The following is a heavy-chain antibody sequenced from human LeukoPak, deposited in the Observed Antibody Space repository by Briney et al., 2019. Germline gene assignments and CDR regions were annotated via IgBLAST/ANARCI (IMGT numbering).Heavy chain of an antibody. D-gene: IGHD3-3*01. J-gene: IGHJ4*02. CDR3: AREEGDFWRGYPFIDY. CDR2: IIPILGIA. Sequence: ASVKVSCKASGGTFSSYAISWVRQAPGQGLEWMGRIIPILGIANYAQKFQGRVTITADKSTSTAYMELSSLRSEDTAVYYCAREEGDFWRGYPFIDYWGQGTLVTVSS. V-gene: IGHV1-69*04. CDR1: GGTFSSYA.